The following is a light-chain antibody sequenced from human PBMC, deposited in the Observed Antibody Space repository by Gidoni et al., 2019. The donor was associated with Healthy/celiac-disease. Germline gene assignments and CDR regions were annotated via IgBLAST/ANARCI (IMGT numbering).Light chain of an antibody. CDR2: GAS. Sequence: ELVMTQSPATLSVSPGERATLSCRASQSVSSNLAWYQQKPGQAPRILIYGASTRATGIPARFSGSGSGTEFTLTISSLQSEDFAVDYCQQYNNWLRTFGQGTKVEIK. CDR3: QQYNNWLRT. J-gene: IGKJ1*01. V-gene: IGKV3-15*01. CDR1: QSVSSN.